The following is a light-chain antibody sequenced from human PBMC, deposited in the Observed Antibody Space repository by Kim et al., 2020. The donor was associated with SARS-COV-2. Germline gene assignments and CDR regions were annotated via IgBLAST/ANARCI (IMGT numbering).Light chain of an antibody. Sequence: EIVLTQSPATLSLSPGERATLSCRASQSVSSYLGWYQQKPGQAPRLLIYDASNRATGIPARFSGSGSGTDFTLTISSLEPEDFAIYYCQQRSIWPLTFGGGTKVDIK. CDR1: QSVSSY. CDR2: DAS. V-gene: IGKV3-11*01. CDR3: QQRSIWPLT. J-gene: IGKJ4*01.